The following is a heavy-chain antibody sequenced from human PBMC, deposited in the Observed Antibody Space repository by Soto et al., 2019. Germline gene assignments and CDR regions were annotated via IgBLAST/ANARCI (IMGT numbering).Heavy chain of an antibody. CDR2: MNPNSGNT. V-gene: IGHV1-8*01. CDR1: GYTFTSYD. CDR3: ARVFYHYDSSGYSEAYYYYGMDV. Sequence: ASVKVSCKASGYTFTSYDINWVRQATGQGLEWMGWMNPNSGNTGYAQKFQGRVTMTRNTSISTAYMELSSLRSEDTAVYYCARVFYHYDSSGYSEAYYYYGMDVWGQGTTVTVSS. J-gene: IGHJ6*02. D-gene: IGHD3-22*01.